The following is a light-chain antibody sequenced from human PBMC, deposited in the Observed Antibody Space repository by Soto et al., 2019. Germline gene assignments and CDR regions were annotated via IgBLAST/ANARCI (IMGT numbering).Light chain of an antibody. Sequence: DIQMTQSPSSLSASVGDRVTITCRASQGISNYLAWCQQKPGKVPKLLIYAASTLQSGVPSRFSGSGSGTDFTLTISSLQPEDVATYYCQKYNSAPSITFGQGTRLEIK. CDR2: AAS. J-gene: IGKJ5*01. CDR3: QKYNSAPSIT. V-gene: IGKV1-27*01. CDR1: QGISNY.